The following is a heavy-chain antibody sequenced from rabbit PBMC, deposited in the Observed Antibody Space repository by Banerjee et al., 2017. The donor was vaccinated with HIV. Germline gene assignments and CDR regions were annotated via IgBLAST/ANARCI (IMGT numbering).Heavy chain of an antibody. CDR1: GFSFSNKYV. D-gene: IGHD6-1*01. V-gene: IGHV1S43*01. CDR3: ARERYTYGYAGYAYGSL. J-gene: IGHJ4*01. Sequence: QEQLEESGGDLVKPEGSLTLTCTASGFSFSNKYVMCWVRQAPGKGLEWIGCIYIGSGNTYYATWAKGRFTISRSTSLNTVDLKMTSLTAADTATYFCARERYTYGYAGYAYGSLWGPGTLVTVS. CDR2: IYIGSGNT.